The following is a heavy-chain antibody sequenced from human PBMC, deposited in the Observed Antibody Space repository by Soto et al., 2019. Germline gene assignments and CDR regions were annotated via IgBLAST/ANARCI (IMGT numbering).Heavy chain of an antibody. CDR2: IIPIFGTA. J-gene: IGHJ6*02. V-gene: IGHV1-69*06. CDR1: GGTFSSYA. Sequence: SVKVSCKASGGTFSSYAISWVRQAPGQGLEWMGGIIPIFGTANYAQKFQGRVTITADKSTSTAYMELSSLRSEDTAVYYCARELVRGVNHYYYGMDVWGQGTTVTVSS. CDR3: ARELVRGVNHYYYGMDV. D-gene: IGHD3-10*01.